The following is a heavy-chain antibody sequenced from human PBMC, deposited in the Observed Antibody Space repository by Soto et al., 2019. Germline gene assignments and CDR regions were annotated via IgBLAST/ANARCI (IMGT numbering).Heavy chain of an antibody. CDR3: ARDWGRDGCFDY. V-gene: IGHV4-31*03. Sequence: QVQLQESGPGLVKPSQTLSLICTVSGGSISSGGYYWSWIRQHPGKGLEWIGYIYYSGSTYYKPSLKSRVTISVDTSKNQFSLKLTSVTAADTAVYYCARDWGRDGCFDYWGQGTLVTVSS. J-gene: IGHJ4*02. CDR2: IYYSGST. D-gene: IGHD3-16*01. CDR1: GGSISSGGYY.